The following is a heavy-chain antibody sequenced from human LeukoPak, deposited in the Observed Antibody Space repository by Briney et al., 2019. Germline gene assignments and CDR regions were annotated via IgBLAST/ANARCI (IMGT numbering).Heavy chain of an antibody. V-gene: IGHV1-2*02. CDR3: ARSSNTYYDFWSGYPTFDY. CDR1: GYTFTGYY. CDR2: INPNSGGT. D-gene: IGHD3-3*01. J-gene: IGHJ4*02. Sequence: ASVKVSCKASGYTFTGYYMHWVRQAPGQGLEWMGWINPNSGGTNYAQKFQGRVTMTRDTFISTAYMELSRLRSDDTAVYYCARSSNTYYDFWSGYPTFDYWGQGTLVTVSS.